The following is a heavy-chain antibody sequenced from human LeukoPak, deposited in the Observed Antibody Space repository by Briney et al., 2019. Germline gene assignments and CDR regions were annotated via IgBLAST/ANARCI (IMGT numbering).Heavy chain of an antibody. CDR1: GFTFSSYS. D-gene: IGHD4-17*01. Sequence: GGSLRLSCAASGFTFSSYSMNWDRQAPGKGLEWVSSISSSSSYIYYADSVKGRFTISRDNSKNTLYLQMNSLRAEDTAVYYCAKDRLGDYGNYFDYWGQGTLVTVSS. J-gene: IGHJ4*02. V-gene: IGHV3-21*01. CDR2: ISSSSSYI. CDR3: AKDRLGDYGNYFDY.